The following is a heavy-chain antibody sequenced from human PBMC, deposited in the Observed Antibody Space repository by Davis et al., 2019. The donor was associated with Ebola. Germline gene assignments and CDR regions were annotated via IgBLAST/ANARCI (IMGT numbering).Heavy chain of an antibody. V-gene: IGHV3-21*04. Sequence: GGSLRLSCAASGFTFSSYSMNWVRQAPGKGLEWVSSISSSSSYIYYADSVKGRFTISRDNSKNTLYLQMNSLRADDTAVYYCAKQRGVGAIDYDYWGQGTLVTVSS. CDR1: GFTFSSYS. CDR2: ISSSSSYI. D-gene: IGHD1-26*01. J-gene: IGHJ4*02. CDR3: AKQRGVGAIDYDY.